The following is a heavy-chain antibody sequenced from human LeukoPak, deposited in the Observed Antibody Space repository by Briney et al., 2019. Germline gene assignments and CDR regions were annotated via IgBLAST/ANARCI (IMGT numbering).Heavy chain of an antibody. Sequence: GESLKISCKGSGYSFTTYWITWVRQMPGKGLEWMGRIDPGDSYSNYSPSFQGHVTISADKSISIAYLQWSSLRASDTAIYYYARGAPGYCSGGSCFYGMDVWGQGTTVTVSS. CDR2: IDPGDSYS. CDR1: GYSFTTYW. D-gene: IGHD2-15*01. J-gene: IGHJ6*02. V-gene: IGHV5-10-1*01. CDR3: ARGAPGYCSGGSCFYGMDV.